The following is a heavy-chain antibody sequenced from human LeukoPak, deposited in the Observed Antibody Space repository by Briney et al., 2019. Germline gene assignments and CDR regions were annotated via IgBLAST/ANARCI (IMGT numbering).Heavy chain of an antibody. V-gene: IGHV3-23*01. CDR1: GLTVSNYG. Sequence: GGSLRLSCAVSGLTVSNYGMSWVRQAGGKGLEWVAGISGSGGSTHYADSVKGRFTISRDNPRNTLYLQMNSLRPEDTAVYFCAKRGVVIRVILVGFHKEAYYFDSWGQGALVTVSS. CDR3: AKRGVVIRVILVGFHKEAYYFDS. J-gene: IGHJ4*02. CDR2: ISGSGGST. D-gene: IGHD3-22*01.